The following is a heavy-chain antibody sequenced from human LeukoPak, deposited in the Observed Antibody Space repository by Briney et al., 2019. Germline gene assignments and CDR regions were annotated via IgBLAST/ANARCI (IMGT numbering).Heavy chain of an antibody. CDR1: GYTFTGYY. CDR3: ARDLRVAAAGGTGEY. Sequence: ASVKVSCKASGYTFTGYYMHWVRQAPGQGLEWMGWINPNSGGTNYAQKFQGRVTMTRDTSISTAYMELSRLRSDDTAVYYCARDLRVAAAGGTGEYWGQGTLVAVSS. J-gene: IGHJ4*02. CDR2: INPNSGGT. V-gene: IGHV1-2*02. D-gene: IGHD6-13*01.